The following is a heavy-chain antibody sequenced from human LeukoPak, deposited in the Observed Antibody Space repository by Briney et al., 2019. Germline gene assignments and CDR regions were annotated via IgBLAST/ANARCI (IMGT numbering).Heavy chain of an antibody. D-gene: IGHD6-13*01. CDR1: GYSFTSYW. V-gene: IGHV5-51*01. Sequence: HGESLKIPCKGSGYSFTSYWIGWVRQMPGKGLEWMGIIYPGDSDTRYSPSFQGQVTISADKSISTAYLQWSSLKASDTAMYYCARHHSSSWQDDAFDIWGQGTMVTVSS. J-gene: IGHJ3*02. CDR3: ARHHSSSWQDDAFDI. CDR2: IYPGDSDT.